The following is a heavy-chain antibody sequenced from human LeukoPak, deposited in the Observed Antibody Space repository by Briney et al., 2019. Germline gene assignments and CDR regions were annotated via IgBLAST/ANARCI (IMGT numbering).Heavy chain of an antibody. CDR1: GYTFTSYY. CDR2: INPSGGST. CDR3: ARSSLLYYYDSSGYSYWFDP. Sequence: ASVKVSCKASGYTFTSYYMHWVRQAPGQGLEWMGIINPSGGSTSYAQKFQGRVTMTRDMSTSTVYMELSSLRSEDTAVYYCARSSLLYYYDSSGYSYWFDPWGQGTLVTVSS. D-gene: IGHD3-22*01. J-gene: IGHJ5*02. V-gene: IGHV1-46*01.